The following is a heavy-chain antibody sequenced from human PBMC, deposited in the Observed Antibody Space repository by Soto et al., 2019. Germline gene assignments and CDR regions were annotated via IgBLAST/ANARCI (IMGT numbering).Heavy chain of an antibody. CDR2: IIPIFGTA. V-gene: IGHV1-69*05. CDR1: GGTFSSYA. CDR3: ARVGTATVTRYYYGMDV. Sequence: AVKLSCKASGGTFSSYAISWVRQAPGQGLEWTGGIIPIFGTANYAQKFQGRVTMTRDTSTSTVYMELSSLRSEDTAVYYCARVGTATVTRYYYGMDVWGQGTTVT. D-gene: IGHD5-18*01. J-gene: IGHJ6*02.